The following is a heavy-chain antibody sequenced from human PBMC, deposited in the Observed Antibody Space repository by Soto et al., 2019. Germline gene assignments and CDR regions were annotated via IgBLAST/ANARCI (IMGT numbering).Heavy chain of an antibody. CDR3: TTDITVASPYGGR. Sequence: VQLVESGGGLVKLGESLRLSCAASGFHFDTAWLNWVRQAPGKGLEWVGRIRTNAEGGTTDYAAPVKGRFTISKDDSKTTVYLQMNSLKTEDTAVYYCTTDITVASPYGGRWGQGTLVTVSS. CDR2: IRTNAEGGTT. D-gene: IGHD1-20*01. J-gene: IGHJ4*02. V-gene: IGHV3-15*07. CDR1: GFHFDTAW.